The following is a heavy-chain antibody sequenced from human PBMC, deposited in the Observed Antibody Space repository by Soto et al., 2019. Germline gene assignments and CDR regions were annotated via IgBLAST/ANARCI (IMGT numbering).Heavy chain of an antibody. J-gene: IGHJ6*02. V-gene: IGHV3-9*01. CDR1: RLRFDYYA. CDR3: AKDIMQQFVAGYYYGMDV. CDR2: ISWNSDSS. D-gene: IGHD6-6*01. Sequence: AGSLRLSSAASRLRFDYYAMHCVRQAPGKGLEWVAGISWNSDSSGYADSVKGRFTISRDNARKSLFLQMISLRTEDTAFYYCAKDIMQQFVAGYYYGMDVWGYGT.